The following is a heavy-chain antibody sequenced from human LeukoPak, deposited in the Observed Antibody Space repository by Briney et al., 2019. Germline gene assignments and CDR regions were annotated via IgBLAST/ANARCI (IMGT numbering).Heavy chain of an antibody. Sequence: GGSLRLSCAASGFTFSSYAMTWVRQAPGKGLEWVSDIRGSGGSTYYEDSVKGRFTISRDNSKNTLYLQMNSLRAEDTAVYYCARQRNTIIVIDAFDIWGQGTMVTVSS. J-gene: IGHJ3*02. D-gene: IGHD3-22*01. V-gene: IGHV3-23*01. CDR1: GFTFSSYA. CDR3: ARQRNTIIVIDAFDI. CDR2: IRGSGGST.